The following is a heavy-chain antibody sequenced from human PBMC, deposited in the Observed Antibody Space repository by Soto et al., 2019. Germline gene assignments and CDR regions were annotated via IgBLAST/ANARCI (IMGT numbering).Heavy chain of an antibody. CDR1: VDSICYGYD. CDR2: ISDSGNT. D-gene: IGHD5-18*01. J-gene: IGHJ6*01. V-gene: IGHV4-31*03. Sequence: SETLSLTCTVCVDSICYGYDLSWIRQHPGKGLEWIGSISDSGNTSYNPSLKSRLTISVDTSKNQFSLKLSSVTAADTAVYYCARDIWLQHSLTSYYYYGMDVWGQGTTVTVPS. CDR3: ARDIWLQHSLTSYYYYGMDV.